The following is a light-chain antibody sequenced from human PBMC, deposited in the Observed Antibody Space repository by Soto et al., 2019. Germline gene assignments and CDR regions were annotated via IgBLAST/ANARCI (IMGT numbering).Light chain of an antibody. CDR1: QDISNY. CDR3: QKYNSAPRT. CDR2: AAS. V-gene: IGKV1-27*01. J-gene: IGKJ4*01. Sequence: DIQMTQSPSSLSASVGDRVTITCRASQDISNYLAWYQQKPGKVPKLLIYAASTLQSGVPSRFSGSGSGKDFTLTISSLQPEDVATYYCQKYNSAPRTFGGGTKVEIK.